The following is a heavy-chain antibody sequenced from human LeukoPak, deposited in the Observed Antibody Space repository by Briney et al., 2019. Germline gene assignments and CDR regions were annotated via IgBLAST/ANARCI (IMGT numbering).Heavy chain of an antibody. V-gene: IGHV1-18*01. CDR3: ARGRISAAGTYFQH. D-gene: IGHD6-13*01. CDR1: GYTFTSYG. Sequence: GASVKVSCTASGYTFTSYGISWVRQAPGQGLEWMGWISAYNGDTNYAQKLQGRVTMTTDTSTSTAYMALRSLRSDDTAVYYCARGRISAAGTYFQHWGQGTLVTVSS. CDR2: ISAYNGDT. J-gene: IGHJ1*01.